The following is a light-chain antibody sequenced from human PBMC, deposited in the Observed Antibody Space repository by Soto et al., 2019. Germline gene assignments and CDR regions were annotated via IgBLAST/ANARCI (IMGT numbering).Light chain of an antibody. CDR3: QQYGSSPIT. CDR1: QSVSSSY. CDR2: ATS. J-gene: IGKJ5*01. V-gene: IGKV3-20*01. Sequence: EIVLTQSPGTLSLSPGERGTLSCRASQSVSSSYLAWYQQKPGQAPSLLIYATSSRATGIPDRFSGSGSGTDFSLTISRLEPEDFAVYYCQQYGSSPITFGQGTRLEIK.